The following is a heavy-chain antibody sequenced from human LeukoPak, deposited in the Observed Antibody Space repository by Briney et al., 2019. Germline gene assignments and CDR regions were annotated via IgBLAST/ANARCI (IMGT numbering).Heavy chain of an antibody. V-gene: IGHV3-9*01. CDR2: ISWNSGSI. D-gene: IGHD6-13*01. J-gene: IGHJ4*02. CDR3: ARQYSSGWYAYFDL. Sequence: GGSLRLSCAASGFTFDDYAMHWVRQAPGKGLEWVSGISWNSGSIGYADSVKGRFTISRDNAKTSLYLQMNSLRAEDTAVYYCARQYSSGWYAYFDLWGQGTLVTVSS. CDR1: GFTFDDYA.